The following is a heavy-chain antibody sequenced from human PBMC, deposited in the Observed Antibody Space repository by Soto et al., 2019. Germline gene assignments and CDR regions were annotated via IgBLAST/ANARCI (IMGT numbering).Heavy chain of an antibody. CDR3: SRVDPGETSPFDH. Sequence: ASVKVSCKASGYTFTSYGISWVRQAPGQGLEWMGIINPSGGSTSYAQKFQGRVTMTRDTSTSTVYMEVSSLRSEDTAVYYCSRVDPGETSPFDHWGQGTLVTVSS. D-gene: IGHD3-10*01. J-gene: IGHJ4*02. CDR1: GYTFTSYG. CDR2: INPSGGST. V-gene: IGHV1-46*03.